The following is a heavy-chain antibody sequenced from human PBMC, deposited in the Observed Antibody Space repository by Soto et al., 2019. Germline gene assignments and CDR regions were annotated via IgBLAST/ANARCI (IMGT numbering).Heavy chain of an antibody. Sequence: PGESLKISCKASGYSFTTYWIGWVRQMPGKGLEWMGIIYPGDSDTRYSPSFQGQVTISADKSISTAYLQWSSLKASGSAMFYCARKDIAGNSVDFWGQGTLVTVPQ. V-gene: IGHV5-51*01. D-gene: IGHD6-13*01. J-gene: IGHJ4*02. CDR2: IYPGDSDT. CDR3: ARKDIAGNSVDF. CDR1: GYSFTTYW.